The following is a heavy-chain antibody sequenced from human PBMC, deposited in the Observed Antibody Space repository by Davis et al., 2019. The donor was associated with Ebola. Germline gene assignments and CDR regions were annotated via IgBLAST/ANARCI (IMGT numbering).Heavy chain of an antibody. CDR1: GGSFSGSS. CDR2: INHSGST. Sequence: SETLSLTCAASGGSFSGSSWSRIRQPPGNGLAWLGEINHSGSTNHNPSLKSLVTISVDKTKNQFSLKLSSVTAADTAVYYCARGVPFRGYACEIWGQGTMVTVSS. CDR3: ARGVPFRGYACEI. D-gene: IGHD3-16*01. J-gene: IGHJ3*02. V-gene: IGHV4-34*01.